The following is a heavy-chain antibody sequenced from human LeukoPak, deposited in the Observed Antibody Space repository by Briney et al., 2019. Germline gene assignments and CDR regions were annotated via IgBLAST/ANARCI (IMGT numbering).Heavy chain of an antibody. Sequence: SETLSLTCAVYGGSFSGYYWSWIRQPPGKGLEWIGEINHSGSTNYNPSLKSRVTISVDTSKNQFSLKLSSVTAADTAVYYCARASAVNSGNYWGQYYYYAMDVWGQGTTVTVSS. CDR3: ARASAVNSGNYWGQYYYYAMDV. CDR1: GGSFSGYY. V-gene: IGHV4-34*01. D-gene: IGHD1-26*01. J-gene: IGHJ6*02. CDR2: INHSGST.